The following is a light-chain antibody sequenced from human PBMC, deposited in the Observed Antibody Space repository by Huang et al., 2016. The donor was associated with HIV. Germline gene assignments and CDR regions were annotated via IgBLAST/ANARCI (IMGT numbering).Light chain of an antibody. V-gene: IGKV1-5*03. J-gene: IGKJ2*01. CDR1: QSVGNW. Sequence: DIQMTQSPSTLSASGGDRVTITCRASQSVGNWLAGYQQKPGQAPKLLIYTASTLQNGVPSRFSGSGSETEFTLTINSLQPDDFATYYCQQYNRFYTFGQGTRLDIK. CDR3: QQYNRFYT. CDR2: TAS.